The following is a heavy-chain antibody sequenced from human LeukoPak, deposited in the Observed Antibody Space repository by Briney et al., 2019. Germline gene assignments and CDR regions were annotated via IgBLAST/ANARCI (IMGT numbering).Heavy chain of an antibody. CDR3: ARETVGPLGFDY. Sequence: ASVKVSRKASGYIFTSYGISWVRQAPGQGLEWMGWISAYNGNTNYAQKLQGRVTMTTDTSTSTAYMELRSLRSDDTAVYYCARETVGPLGFDYWGQGTLVTVSS. V-gene: IGHV1-18*01. CDR1: GYIFTSYG. CDR2: ISAYNGNT. J-gene: IGHJ4*02. D-gene: IGHD1-26*01.